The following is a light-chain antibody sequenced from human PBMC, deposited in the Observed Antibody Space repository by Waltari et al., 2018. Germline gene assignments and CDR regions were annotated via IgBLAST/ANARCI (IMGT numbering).Light chain of an antibody. CDR1: QTVSTW. CDR2: KTS. CDR3: HQYSSFSQT. V-gene: IGKV1-5*03. Sequence: DIQMTQSPSTLSASLGDRVTITCRASQTVSTWLAWYQQKPGKAPKLLIYKTSILESRVPSRFSGSGSGTDFTLTISRLQPDDFATYFCHQYSSFSQTFGQGTRVEVK. J-gene: IGKJ1*01.